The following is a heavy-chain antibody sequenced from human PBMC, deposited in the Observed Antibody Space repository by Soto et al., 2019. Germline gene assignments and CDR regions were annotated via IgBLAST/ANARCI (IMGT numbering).Heavy chain of an antibody. V-gene: IGHV4-30-2*01. CDR1: GGSISSGGYS. Sequence: SETLSLTCAVSGGSISSGGYSWSWIRQPPGKGLEWIGYIYHSGSTYYNPSLKSRVTISVDRSKNQFSLKLSSVTAADTAVYYCARGDNWNYWFDPWGQGTLVTVSS. CDR3: ARGDNWNYWFDP. D-gene: IGHD1-7*01. J-gene: IGHJ5*02. CDR2: IYHSGST.